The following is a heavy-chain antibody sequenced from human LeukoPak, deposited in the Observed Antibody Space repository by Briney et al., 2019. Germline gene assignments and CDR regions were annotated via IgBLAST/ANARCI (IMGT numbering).Heavy chain of an antibody. CDR2: ISYDGSNK. CDR3: AKDNWNGEFDY. D-gene: IGHD1-20*01. V-gene: IGHV3-30-3*01. CDR1: GFTFSSYA. J-gene: IGHJ4*02. Sequence: GGSLRLSCAASGFTFSSYAMHWVRQAPGKGLEWVAVISYDGSNKYYADSVKGRFTISRDNSKNTLYLQMNSLRAEDTAVYYCAKDNWNGEFDYWGQGTLVTVSS.